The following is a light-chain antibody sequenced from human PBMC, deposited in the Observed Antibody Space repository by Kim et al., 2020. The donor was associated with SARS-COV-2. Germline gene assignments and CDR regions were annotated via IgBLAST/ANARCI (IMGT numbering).Light chain of an antibody. CDR3: QQSYRFPYT. J-gene: IGKJ2*01. Sequence: DIQMTQSPSSLSAFVGDRVTITCRASQSISSYLNWYQQKPGKAPKLLIYGASSLQSGVPLRFSGSASGTHFTLTIDSLQPEDFATYYCQQSYRFPYTFGQGTKLEI. CDR2: GAS. V-gene: IGKV1-39*01. CDR1: QSISSY.